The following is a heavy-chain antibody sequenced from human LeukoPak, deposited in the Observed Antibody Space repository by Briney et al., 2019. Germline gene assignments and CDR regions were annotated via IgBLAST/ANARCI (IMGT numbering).Heavy chain of an antibody. CDR2: IIPIFGTA. D-gene: IGHD3-10*01. CDR1: GGTFSSYA. Sequence: SVKVSCKASGGTFSSYAISWVRQAPGQGLEWMGGIIPIFGTANYAQKLQGRVTMTTDTSTSTAYMELRSLRSDDTAVYYCARDPGNYGYNYWGQGTLVTVSS. J-gene: IGHJ4*02. V-gene: IGHV1-69*05. CDR3: ARDPGNYGYNY.